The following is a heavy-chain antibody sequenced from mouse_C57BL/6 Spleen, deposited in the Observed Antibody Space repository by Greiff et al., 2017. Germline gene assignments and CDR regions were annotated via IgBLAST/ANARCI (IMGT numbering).Heavy chain of an antibody. D-gene: IGHD2-1*01. J-gene: IGHJ4*01. CDR1: GYTFTSYW. Sequence: QVQLQQPGAELVMPGASVKLSCKASGYTFTSYWMHWVKQRPGQGLEWIGEIDPSDSYTNYNQKFKGKSTLTVDKSSSTAYMQLSSLTSEDSAVYYGAREDYGNYRPMDYWGQGTSVTVSS. CDR3: AREDYGNYRPMDY. CDR2: IDPSDSYT. V-gene: IGHV1-69*01.